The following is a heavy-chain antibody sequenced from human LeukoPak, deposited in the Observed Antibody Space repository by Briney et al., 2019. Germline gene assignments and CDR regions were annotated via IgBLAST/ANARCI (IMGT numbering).Heavy chain of an antibody. CDR2: IHYSGST. V-gene: IGHV4-59*12. Sequence: SETLSLTCTVSGGSISGYYWSWIRQPPGKGLEYIGYIHYSGSTTYNPSLKSRVTISVDTSKNQFSLKLNSVTAADTAVYYCARGARFTRDTIFGVVTPLHAFDIWGQGTMVTVSS. CDR3: ARGARFTRDTIFGVVTPLHAFDI. D-gene: IGHD3-3*01. J-gene: IGHJ3*02. CDR1: GGSISGYY.